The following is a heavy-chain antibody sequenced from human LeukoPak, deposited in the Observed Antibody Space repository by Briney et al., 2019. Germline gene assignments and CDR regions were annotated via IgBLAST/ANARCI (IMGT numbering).Heavy chain of an antibody. D-gene: IGHD6-19*01. V-gene: IGHV4-39*01. CDR1: GGSISSSSYY. Sequence: PSETLSLTCTVSGGSISSSSYYWGWIHQPPGKGLEWIGSIYYSGSTYYNPSLKSRVTISVDTSKNQFSLKLSSVTAADTAVYYCARLGSAVAGTSRAPFDYWGQGTLVTVSS. CDR3: ARLGSAVAGTSRAPFDY. J-gene: IGHJ4*02. CDR2: IYYSGST.